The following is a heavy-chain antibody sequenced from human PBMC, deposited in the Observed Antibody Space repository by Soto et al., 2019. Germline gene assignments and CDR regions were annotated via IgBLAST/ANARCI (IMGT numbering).Heavy chain of an antibody. V-gene: IGHV4-59*01. CDR2: IYYSGST. CDR1: GGSISSYY. CDR3: ARGVPGYDYAMDV. Sequence: NLSETLSLTCSVSGGSISSYYWNWIRQPPGKGLEWIGYIYYSGSTSYNPSLKSRVTISVDTSKNQFSLKLNSVTAADTALYYCARGVPGYDYAMDVWGQGTTVTVSS. J-gene: IGHJ6*02.